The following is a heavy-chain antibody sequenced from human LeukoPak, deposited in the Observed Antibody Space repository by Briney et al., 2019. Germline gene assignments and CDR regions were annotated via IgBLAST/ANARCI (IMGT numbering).Heavy chain of an antibody. V-gene: IGHV1-3*03. D-gene: IGHD3-10*01. Sequence: GASVKVSCKASGYTFTSYAMHWVRQAPGQRLEWMGWINAGNGNTKYSQEFQGRVTITRDTSASTAYMELSSLRSEDMAVYYCARDSGRYGSRSLDYWGQGTLVTVSS. CDR2: INAGNGNT. CDR3: ARDSGRYGSRSLDY. CDR1: GYTFTSYA. J-gene: IGHJ4*02.